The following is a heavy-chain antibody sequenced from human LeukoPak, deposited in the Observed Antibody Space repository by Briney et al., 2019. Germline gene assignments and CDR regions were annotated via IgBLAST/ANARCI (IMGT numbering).Heavy chain of an antibody. D-gene: IGHD4-17*01. CDR2: IGPYNGNK. Sequence: ASVKVSCKASGYTFTNYGISWVRQAPGQGLEWLGWIGPYNGNKYYAQNFQGRVTMTTDTATSTVYMELMSLRSDDTAVYYCARQAMVTPSGWDYWGQGTLVTVSS. V-gene: IGHV1-18*01. J-gene: IGHJ4*02. CDR3: ARQAMVTPSGWDY. CDR1: GYTFTNYG.